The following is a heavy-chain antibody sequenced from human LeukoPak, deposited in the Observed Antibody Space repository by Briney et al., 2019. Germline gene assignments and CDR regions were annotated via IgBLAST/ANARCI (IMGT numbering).Heavy chain of an antibody. D-gene: IGHD3-3*01. J-gene: IGHJ6*03. CDR2: ISSSGSTI. V-gene: IGHV3-48*04. Sequence: AGGSLRLSCAASGFTFSSYRMNWVRQAPGKGQEWVSYISSSGSTIYYADSVKGRFTISRDNAKNSLYLQMNSLRAEDTAVYYCARDNYDFWSGPSEHYYYYYYMDVWGKGTTVTVSS. CDR1: GFTFSSYR. CDR3: ARDNYDFWSGPSEHYYYYYYMDV.